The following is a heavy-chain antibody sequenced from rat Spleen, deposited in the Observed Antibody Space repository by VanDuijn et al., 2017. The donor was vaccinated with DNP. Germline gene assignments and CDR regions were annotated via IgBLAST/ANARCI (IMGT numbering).Heavy chain of an antibody. CDR1: GFTFSDYY. Sequence: EVQLVETGGGLVQPGRSLKVSCAASGFTFSDYYMAWVRQAPTEGLECVAYISYHGGSTYYGDSVKGRFTISRDNAKSTLYLQMNSLRSEDMATYYCARWGGDYFDYWGQGVMVTVSS. CDR3: ARWGGDYFDY. J-gene: IGHJ2*01. CDR2: ISYHGGST. V-gene: IGHV5-22*01.